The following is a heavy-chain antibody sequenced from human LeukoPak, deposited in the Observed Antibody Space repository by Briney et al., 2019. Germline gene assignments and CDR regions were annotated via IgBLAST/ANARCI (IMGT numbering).Heavy chain of an antibody. CDR1: GGSFSGYY. J-gene: IGHJ6*03. CDR2: ISHSGST. D-gene: IGHD3-3*01. Sequence: ASETLSLTCAVYGGSFSGYYWSWIRQPPGKGLEWIGEISHSGSTNYNPSLKSRVTISVDTSKNQFSLKLSSVTAADTAVYYCARVRYDFWSGYYSALKYMDVWGRGTTVTVSS. V-gene: IGHV4-34*01. CDR3: ARVRYDFWSGYYSALKYMDV.